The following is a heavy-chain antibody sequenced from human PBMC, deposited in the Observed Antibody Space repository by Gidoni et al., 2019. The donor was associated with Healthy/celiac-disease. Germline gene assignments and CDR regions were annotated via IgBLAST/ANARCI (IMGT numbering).Heavy chain of an antibody. J-gene: IGHJ4*02. D-gene: IGHD3-3*01. Sequence: EVQLVESGGGLIQPGGSLRLSCAASGFTVSSNYMSWVRQAPGKGLEWVAVIYGGCSTYYADSVKGRFTISRDNSKNTLYLQMNSRRAEDTAVYYCASMAFWSGPDDVYFDYWGQGTLVTVSS. CDR3: ASMAFWSGPDDVYFDY. CDR1: GFTVSSNY. CDR2: IYGGCST. V-gene: IGHV3-53*01.